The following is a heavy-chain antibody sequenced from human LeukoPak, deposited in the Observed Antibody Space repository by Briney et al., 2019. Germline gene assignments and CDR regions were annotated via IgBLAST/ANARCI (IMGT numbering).Heavy chain of an antibody. V-gene: IGHV1-69*06. J-gene: IGHJ6*03. CDR3: ASATAGDTLYYYYMDV. D-gene: IGHD7-27*01. Sequence: SVKVSCKASGGTFSSYAISWVRQAPGQGLEWMGGVIPIFGTANYAQKFQGRVTITADKSTSTAYMELSSLRSEDTAVYYCASATAGDTLYYYYMDVWGKGTTVTVSS. CDR2: VIPIFGTA. CDR1: GGTFSSYA.